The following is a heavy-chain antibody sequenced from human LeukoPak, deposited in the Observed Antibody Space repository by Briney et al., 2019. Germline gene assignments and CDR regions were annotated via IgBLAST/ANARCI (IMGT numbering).Heavy chain of an antibody. V-gene: IGHV3-21*01. D-gene: IGHD3-10*01. Sequence: GGSLRLSCAASGFTFSSYSMNWVRQAPGKGLEWVSSISSSSYIYYADSVKGRFTISRDNAKNSLYLQMNSLRAEDTAVYYCARVQTDLWYYYYYMDVWGKGTTVTVSS. J-gene: IGHJ6*03. CDR2: ISSSSYI. CDR3: ARVQTDLWYYYYYMDV. CDR1: GFTFSSYS.